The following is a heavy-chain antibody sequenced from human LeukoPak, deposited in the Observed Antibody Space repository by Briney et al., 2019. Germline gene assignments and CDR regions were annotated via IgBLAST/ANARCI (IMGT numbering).Heavy chain of an antibody. CDR1: GFTFSNYA. CDR3: AGNSGSYSHIDY. D-gene: IGHD3-10*01. Sequence: GGSLRLSCAASGFTFSNYAMNWVRQAPGKGLEWVSGVSGSGASTYYPDSVKGRFTISRDNSKNTLFLQMISLRAEDMAVYYCAGNSGSYSHIDYWGQGTLVTVSS. V-gene: IGHV3-23*01. J-gene: IGHJ4*02. CDR2: VSGSGAST.